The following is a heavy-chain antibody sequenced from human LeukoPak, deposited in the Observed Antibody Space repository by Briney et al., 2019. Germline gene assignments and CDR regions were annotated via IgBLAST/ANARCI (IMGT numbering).Heavy chain of an antibody. D-gene: IGHD3-22*01. CDR3: ARDPGDSSGYHNAFDI. J-gene: IGHJ3*02. Sequence: ASVKVSCKASGYTFSNSGISWVRQAPGQGLEWMGWISTYSGTTNYAHNLQGRLTMTTDTSTSTAYMELSSLRSEDTAVYYCARDPGDSSGYHNAFDIWGQGTMVTVSS. CDR2: ISTYSGTT. V-gene: IGHV1-18*01. CDR1: GYTFSNSG.